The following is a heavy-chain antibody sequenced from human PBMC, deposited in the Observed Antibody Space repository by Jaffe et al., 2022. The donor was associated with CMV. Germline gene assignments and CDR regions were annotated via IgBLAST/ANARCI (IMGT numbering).Heavy chain of an antibody. J-gene: IGHJ4*02. V-gene: IGHV4-39*01. CDR2: IYYSGST. Sequence: QLQLQESGPGLVKPSETLSLTCTVSGGSISSSSYYWGWIRQPPGKGLEWIGSIYYSGSTYYNPSLKSRVTISVDTSKNQFSLKLSSVTAADTAVYYCATPKNVDTAMVFDYWGQGTLVTVSS. CDR3: ATPKNVDTAMVFDY. CDR1: GGSISSSSYY. D-gene: IGHD5-18*01.